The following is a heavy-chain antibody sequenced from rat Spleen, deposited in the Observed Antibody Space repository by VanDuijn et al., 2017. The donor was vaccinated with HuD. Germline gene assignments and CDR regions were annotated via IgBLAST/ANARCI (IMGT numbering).Heavy chain of an antibody. Sequence: EVQLVESDGGLVQPGRSLKLSCAASGFTFSDYYMAWVRQAQTKGLEWVATISYDGSSTYYRDSVKGRFTISRDNAKSTLYLQMDSLRSEDTATYYCTRHFSPADYYSTFPVLYWGQGTLVTVSS. D-gene: IGHD1-2*01. J-gene: IGHJ3*01. CDR3: TRHFSPADYYSTFPVLY. CDR2: ISYDGSST. CDR1: GFTFSDYY. V-gene: IGHV5-29*01.